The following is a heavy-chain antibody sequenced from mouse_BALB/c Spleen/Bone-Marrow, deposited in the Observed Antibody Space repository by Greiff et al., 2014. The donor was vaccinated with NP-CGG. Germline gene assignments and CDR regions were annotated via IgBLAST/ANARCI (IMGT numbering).Heavy chain of an antibody. J-gene: IGHJ4*01. CDR2: INPSTGYT. Sequence: QVQLKQSGAELAKPGASVKMSCKASGYNFISYWMHWVKQRPGQGLEWIGYINPSTGYTEYNQKFKDKATVTADKSSSKAYMQLSSLTSEDSAVYYCARNYDYDGGYYAMDYWGQGTSVTVSS. V-gene: IGHV1-7*01. CDR3: ARNYDYDGGYYAMDY. D-gene: IGHD2-4*01. CDR1: GYNFISYW.